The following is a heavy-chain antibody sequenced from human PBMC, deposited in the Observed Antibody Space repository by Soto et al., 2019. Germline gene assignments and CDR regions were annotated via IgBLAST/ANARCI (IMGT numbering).Heavy chain of an antibody. D-gene: IGHD5-18*01. CDR1: GFTFSSYA. J-gene: IGHJ4*02. CDR3: ARAPNTAMVKMAYDY. CDR2: ISGSGSST. Sequence: PGRSLRPSRAAIGFTFSSYAMSWVRQAPGKGLEWGSAISGSGSSTYYADSVKGRLTISRDNSKNTLYLQMNSLRAEDTAVNYCARAPNTAMVKMAYDYWGQGTLVTVSS. V-gene: IGHV3-23*01.